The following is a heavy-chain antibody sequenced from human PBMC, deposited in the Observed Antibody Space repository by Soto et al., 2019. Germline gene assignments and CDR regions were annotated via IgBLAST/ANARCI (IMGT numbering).Heavy chain of an antibody. J-gene: IGHJ6*02. V-gene: IGHV3-11*01. Sequence: LRLSCEASIFTFSDYYMTWIRQAPGKGLEWVSSISSRASATYYADSVKGRFTISRDNAKNSVSLQMNSLRAEDTAVYYCARDYCSETTCPNYGMDVWGQGTMVTVSS. CDR3: ARDYCSETTCPNYGMDV. CDR1: IFTFSDYY. CDR2: ISSRASAT. D-gene: IGHD2-15*01.